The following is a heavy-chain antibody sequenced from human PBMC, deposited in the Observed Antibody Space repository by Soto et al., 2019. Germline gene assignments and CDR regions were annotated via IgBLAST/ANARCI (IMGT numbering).Heavy chain of an antibody. CDR3: AREESFVDY. V-gene: IGHV3-48*03. CDR2: ISSSSRTI. CDR1: GFSFSNYE. D-gene: IGHD1-26*01. Sequence: GGSLRLSCAASGFSFSNYEMNWVRQAPGKGLEWVSYISSSSRTIYYADSVRGRFTISRDNAKNSVYLQMNSLRAEDTAVYYCAREESFVDYWGQGTLVTVSS. J-gene: IGHJ4*02.